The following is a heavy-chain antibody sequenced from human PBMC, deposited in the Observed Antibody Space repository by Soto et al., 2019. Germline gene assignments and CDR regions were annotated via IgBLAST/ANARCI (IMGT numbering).Heavy chain of an antibody. CDR2: IQSGGTK. Sequence: PGGSLRLSCAASGFTVSSKYMTWVRQAPGKGLEWVSLIQSGGTKYYADSVKGRFTISRDNSKNTLYLQMNSLRAEDTAVYYCARDLWYCSSTSCPYGMDVWGQGTTVTVSS. CDR1: GFTVSSKY. D-gene: IGHD2-2*01. V-gene: IGHV3-66*01. J-gene: IGHJ6*02. CDR3: ARDLWYCSSTSCPYGMDV.